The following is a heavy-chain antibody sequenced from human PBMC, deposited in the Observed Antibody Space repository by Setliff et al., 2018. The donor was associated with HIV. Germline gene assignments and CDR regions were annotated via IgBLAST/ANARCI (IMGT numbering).Heavy chain of an antibody. CDR1: GYTFTSYA. D-gene: IGHD2-15*01. J-gene: IGHJ6*02. CDR2: LISMFKIP. Sequence: ASVKVSCKASGYTFTSYAMHWVRQAPGQRLEWMGGLISMFKIPQIAQKFQGRVTITADESTSTAYMGLSSLTSEDTAVYYCARGGWSGGGPLHYSYYYLDVWGQGTAVTVSS. V-gene: IGHV1-69*13. CDR3: ARGGWSGGGPLHYSYYYLDV.